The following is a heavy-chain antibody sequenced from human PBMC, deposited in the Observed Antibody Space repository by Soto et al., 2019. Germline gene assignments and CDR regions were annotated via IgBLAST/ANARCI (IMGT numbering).Heavy chain of an antibody. V-gene: IGHV3-11*01. CDR2: ISSSGSTI. D-gene: IGHD2-15*01. Sequence: GGSLRLSCAASGFTFSDHYMSWIRQAPGKGLEWVSYISSSGSTIYYADSVKGRFTISRDNAKNSLYLQMNSLRAEDTAVYYCARGQSIVVVVAATLDWGQGTLVTVSS. CDR3: ARGQSIVVVVAATLD. J-gene: IGHJ4*02. CDR1: GFTFSDHY.